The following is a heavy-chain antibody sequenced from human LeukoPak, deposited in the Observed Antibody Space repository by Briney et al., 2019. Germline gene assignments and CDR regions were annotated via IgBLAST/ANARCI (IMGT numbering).Heavy chain of an antibody. D-gene: IGHD3-22*01. V-gene: IGHV3-30*18. CDR2: ISYDGSTK. J-gene: IGHJ5*02. CDR1: GFTFRNYG. Sequence: GRSLRLSCAASGFTFRNYGMHWVRQAPGKGLEWVAIISYDGSTKYYADSVKGRFSISRDNSKNTLFLQMNSLRTEDTAVYYCAKDYPWASVLIDDTGRFDPWGQGTLVTVSS. CDR3: AKDYPWASVLIDDTGRFDP.